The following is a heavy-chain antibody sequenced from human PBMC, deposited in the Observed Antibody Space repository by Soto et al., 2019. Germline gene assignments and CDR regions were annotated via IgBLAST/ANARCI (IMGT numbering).Heavy chain of an antibody. Sequence: EVQLLESGGGLVQPGGSLRLSYAASGFTFSTYAMSWVRQSPGKGLEWVSAIPGSSTSTYYAGSVKGRFTISRDNSKNTLYLQMNSLRVEDTAVYYCAKIGDSSSVSLPLVLLDHWGQGALVTVSS. D-gene: IGHD6-6*01. V-gene: IGHV3-23*01. CDR2: IPGSSTST. CDR1: GFTFSTYA. J-gene: IGHJ4*02. CDR3: AKIGDSSSVSLPLVLLDH.